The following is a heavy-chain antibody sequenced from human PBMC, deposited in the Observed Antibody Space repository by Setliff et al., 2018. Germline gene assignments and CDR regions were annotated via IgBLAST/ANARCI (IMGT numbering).Heavy chain of an antibody. CDR3: VRDRTAYSYGLDV. CDR1: GGSISPYF. J-gene: IGHJ6*02. D-gene: IGHD5-18*01. V-gene: IGHV4-59*01. CDR2: IYHNGNT. Sequence: PSETLSLTCTVSGGSISPYFWSWIRQPPGKGLEWIGYIYHNGNTNFNPSLKTRVTMSVDPSKNQFALNLRSVTAADTAVYYCVRDRTAYSYGLDVWAQGTTGTV.